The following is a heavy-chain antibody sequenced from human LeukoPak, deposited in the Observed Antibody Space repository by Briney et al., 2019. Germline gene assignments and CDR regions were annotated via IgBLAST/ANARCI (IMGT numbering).Heavy chain of an antibody. CDR3: ASQLGGTTFH. CDR2: VYYNGIT. D-gene: IGHD1/OR15-1a*01. V-gene: IGHV4-59*01. CDR1: GVSINIYF. Sequence: PSETLSLTCTVSGVSINIYFWSWIRHPPGRGLEWIGYVYYNGITNYNPSLKSRVSISLDTSKNQFSLRLNSVTAAETAVYYCASQLGGTTFHWGEGTLVTVSS. J-gene: IGHJ4*02.